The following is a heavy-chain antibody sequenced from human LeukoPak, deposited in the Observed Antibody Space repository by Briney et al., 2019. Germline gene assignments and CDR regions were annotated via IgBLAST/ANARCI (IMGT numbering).Heavy chain of an antibody. D-gene: IGHD3-3*01. CDR3: ARDDVLGDFWSGYFGY. Sequence: GGSLRLSCAASGFTFSSYAMHWVRQAPGKGLEWVAVISYDGSNKYYADSVKGRFTISRDNSKNTPYLQMNSLRAEDTAVCYCARDDVLGDFWSGYFGYWGQGTLVTVSS. J-gene: IGHJ4*02. CDR1: GFTFSSYA. CDR2: ISYDGSNK. V-gene: IGHV3-30*04.